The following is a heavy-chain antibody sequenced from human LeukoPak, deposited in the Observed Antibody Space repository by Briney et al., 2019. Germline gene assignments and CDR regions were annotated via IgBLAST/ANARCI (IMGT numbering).Heavy chain of an antibody. CDR1: GGSISSYY. Sequence: SETLSLTCTVSGGSISSYYWSWIRQPPGKGLEWIGYIYYSGSTNYNPPLKSRVTISVDTSKNQFSLKLSSVTAADTAVYYCARAKYFDYWGQGTLVTVSS. CDR2: IYYSGST. CDR3: ARAKYFDY. V-gene: IGHV4-59*01. J-gene: IGHJ4*02.